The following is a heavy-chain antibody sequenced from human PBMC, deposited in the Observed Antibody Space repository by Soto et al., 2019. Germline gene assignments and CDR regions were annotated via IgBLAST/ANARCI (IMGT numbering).Heavy chain of an antibody. Sequence: EVHLLESGGGLVQPGGSMRLSCAASGFTFSSFAMTWVRQAPGRGLEWISGISGSGGTTYDADSVKGRFTISRDKSNNAPYVQMNVLRAEDSAVAYCAEDLVLLRSWGQGTQVPVSS. CDR3: AEDLVLLRS. D-gene: IGHD2-15*01. J-gene: IGHJ5*02. CDR1: GFTFSSFA. CDR2: ISGSGGTT. V-gene: IGHV3-23*01.